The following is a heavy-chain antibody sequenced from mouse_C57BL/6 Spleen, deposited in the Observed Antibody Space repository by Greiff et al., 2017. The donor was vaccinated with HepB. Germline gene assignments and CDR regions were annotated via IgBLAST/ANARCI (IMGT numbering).Heavy chain of an antibody. D-gene: IGHD2-1*01. CDR1: GFNIKDDY. CDR2: IDPENGDT. V-gene: IGHV14-4*01. Sequence: EVQLQQSGAELVRPGASVKLSCTASGFNIKDDYMHWVKQRPEQGLEWIGWIDPENGDTEYASKFQGKATITADTSSNTAYLHLSSLTSEDTAVYYCTLYYGNYAWFAYWGQGTLVTVSA. J-gene: IGHJ3*01. CDR3: TLYYGNYAWFAY.